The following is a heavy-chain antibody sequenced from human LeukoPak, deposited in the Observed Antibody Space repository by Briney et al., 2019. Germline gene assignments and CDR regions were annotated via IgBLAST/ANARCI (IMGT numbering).Heavy chain of an antibody. J-gene: IGHJ6*03. CDR3: ARGVTARGFYYYMDI. CDR2: INPHSGGT. CDR1: GYTFTGYY. V-gene: IGHV1-2*02. D-gene: IGHD2-21*02. Sequence: ASVKVSCKASGYTFTGYYIQWVRQAPGQGLEWMGWINPHSGGTNYAQEFQGRVTMTRDASISTAYMELSSLRPDDTAVYSCARGVTARGFYYYMDIWGNGTTVTISS.